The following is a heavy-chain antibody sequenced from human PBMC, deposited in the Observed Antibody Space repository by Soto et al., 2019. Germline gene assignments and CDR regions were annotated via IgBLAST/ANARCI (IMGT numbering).Heavy chain of an antibody. CDR1: GGTFSSYA. Sequence: ASVKVSCKASGGTFSSYAISWVRQAPGQGLEWMGGIIPIFGTANYAQKFQGRVTITADESTSTAYMELSSLRSEDTAVYYCARSTEVVHSAYDPPYYWGQGTLVTVSS. J-gene: IGHJ4*02. CDR2: IIPIFGTA. CDR3: ARSTEVVHSAYDPPYY. D-gene: IGHD5-12*01. V-gene: IGHV1-69*13.